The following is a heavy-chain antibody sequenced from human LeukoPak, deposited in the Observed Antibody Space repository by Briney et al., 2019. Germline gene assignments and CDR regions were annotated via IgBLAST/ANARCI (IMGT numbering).Heavy chain of an antibody. CDR1: GFTFSSYW. D-gene: IGHD5-24*01. V-gene: IGHV3-74*01. CDR2: INSDGSTT. CDR3: ARVKVELATMLLDY. Sequence: GGSLRLSCAASGFTFSSYWMHWVRQAPGKGLVWVSRINSDGSTTNYAYSVKGRFTISRDNAKNTLYLQMNTLRVEDTAVYYCARVKVELATMLLDYWGQGTLVTVSS. J-gene: IGHJ4*02.